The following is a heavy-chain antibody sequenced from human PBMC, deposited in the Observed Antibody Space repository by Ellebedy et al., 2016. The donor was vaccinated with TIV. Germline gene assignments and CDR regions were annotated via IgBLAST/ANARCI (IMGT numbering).Heavy chain of an antibody. V-gene: IGHV3-13*01. CDR3: ARGRYSSSWYLRAFDI. J-gene: IGHJ3*02. CDR1: GFTFSSYS. D-gene: IGHD6-13*01. Sequence: GGSLRLSXAASGFTFSSYSMNWVRQATGKGLEWVSAIGTAGDTYYPGSVKGRFTISRENAKNSLYLQMNSLRAEDTAVYYCARGRYSSSWYLRAFDIWGQGTMVTVSS. CDR2: IGTAGDT.